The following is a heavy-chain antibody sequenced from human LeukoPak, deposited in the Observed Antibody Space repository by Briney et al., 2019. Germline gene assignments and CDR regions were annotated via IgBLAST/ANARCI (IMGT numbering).Heavy chain of an antibody. CDR3: AKQLSSSWTGFDY. V-gene: IGHV3-23*01. CDR2: ISGSGGST. Sequence: QPGGSLRLSCAASGFIVSSNDMSWVRQAPGKGLEWGSAISGSGGSTYYADSGKGRFTISRDNYKRTLYLQMNTLRAEDTAVYYCAKQLSSSWTGFDYWGQETLVTVST. D-gene: IGHD6-13*01. CDR1: GFIVSSND. J-gene: IGHJ4*02.